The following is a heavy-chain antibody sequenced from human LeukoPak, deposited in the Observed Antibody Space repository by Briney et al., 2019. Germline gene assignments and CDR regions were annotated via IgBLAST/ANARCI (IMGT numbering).Heavy chain of an antibody. J-gene: IGHJ4*02. CDR3: ARTIAARPCLDH. V-gene: IGHV4-30-4*08. D-gene: IGHD6-6*01. Sequence: SETLSLTCAVSGGSFSGHYWSWIRQPPGKGLEWIGYIYYSGSTYYNPSLKSRVTISVDTSKNQFSLKLSSVTAADTAVYYCARTIAARPCLDHWGQGTLVTVSS. CDR2: IYYSGST. CDR1: GGSFSGHY.